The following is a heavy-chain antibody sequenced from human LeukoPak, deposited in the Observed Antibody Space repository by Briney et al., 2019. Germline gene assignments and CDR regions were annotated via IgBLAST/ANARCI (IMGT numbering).Heavy chain of an antibody. CDR2: ISYDGSNK. Sequence: GGSLRLSCAASGFTFSSYWMHWVRQAPGKGLEWVAVISYDGSNKYYADSVKGRFTISRDNSKNTLYLQMNSLRVEDTAVYYCAKGGHYGSGSYYSPDYWGQGTLVTVSS. J-gene: IGHJ4*02. D-gene: IGHD3-10*01. V-gene: IGHV3-30*18. CDR1: GFTFSSYW. CDR3: AKGGHYGSGSYYSPDY.